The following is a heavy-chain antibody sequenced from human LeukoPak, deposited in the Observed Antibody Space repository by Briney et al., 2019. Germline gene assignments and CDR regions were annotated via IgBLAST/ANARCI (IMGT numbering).Heavy chain of an antibody. Sequence: VQPGGSLRLSCAASGFTFTTYWMSWVRQAPGKGLEWVANIKQDGSEKYYVDSVKGRFTISRDNAKNSLYLQMNSLRAEDTAVYYCARGRVPSGSPCYFDYWGQGTLVTVSS. D-gene: IGHD1-26*01. CDR1: GFTFTTYW. J-gene: IGHJ4*02. CDR3: ARGRVPSGSPCYFDY. V-gene: IGHV3-7*01. CDR2: IKQDGSEK.